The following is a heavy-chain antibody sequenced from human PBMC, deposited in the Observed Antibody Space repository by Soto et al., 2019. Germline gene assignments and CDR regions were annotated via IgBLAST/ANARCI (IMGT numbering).Heavy chain of an antibody. CDR1: VGTISSYC. CDR2: IYYSGST. CDR3: ARRYSGYDRYYYYYMDV. Sequence: PSETLYLTCTVSVGTISSYCLSWFRQPPGKGLEWIGYIYYSGSTNYNPSLKSRVTISVDTSKNQFSLKLSSVTAADTAVYYCARRYSGYDRYYYYYMDVWGKGTTVTVSS. J-gene: IGHJ6*03. V-gene: IGHV4-59*08. D-gene: IGHD5-12*01.